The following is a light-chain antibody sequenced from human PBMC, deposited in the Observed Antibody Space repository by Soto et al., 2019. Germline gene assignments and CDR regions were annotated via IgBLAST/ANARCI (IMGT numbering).Light chain of an antibody. CDR1: SSDVGGYNF. J-gene: IGLJ2*01. CDR3: SSYAGSNIV. Sequence: QSVLTQPPSASGSPGQSVTVSCTGTSSDVGGYNFVSWYQLHPGKAPKLMMYEVNKRPSGVPARFSGSKSGNTASLTVSGLQDEDEADYYCSSYAGSNIVFGGGTKVTVL. V-gene: IGLV2-8*01. CDR2: EVN.